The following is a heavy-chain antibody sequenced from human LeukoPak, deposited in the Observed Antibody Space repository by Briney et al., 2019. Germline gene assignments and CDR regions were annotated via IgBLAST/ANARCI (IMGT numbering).Heavy chain of an antibody. D-gene: IGHD1-26*01. CDR2: IHYTGTT. Sequence: SETLSLTCIVSGGSINSHSWSWIRQPPGKGLEWVGDIHYTGTTKYNPSVKSRVTISIDTSKNQFPLELSSVTATDTAVYFCATNRVGTYDRPFDIWGQGTMVTVSS. CDR1: GGSINSHS. V-gene: IGHV4-59*08. J-gene: IGHJ3*02. CDR3: ATNRVGTYDRPFDI.